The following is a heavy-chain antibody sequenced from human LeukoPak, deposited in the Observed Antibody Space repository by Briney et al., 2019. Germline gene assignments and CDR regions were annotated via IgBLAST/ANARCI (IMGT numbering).Heavy chain of an antibody. CDR1: GFTFDDYG. V-gene: IGHV3-23*01. D-gene: IGHD3-16*01. Sequence: PGGSLRLSCVASGFTFDDYGMTWARQAPGKGLERVSGISGGGVTTYYADSVKGRFTISRDNSKNTLYLQMNSLRADDTAIYYCARNQQLGGHSYYYYGMDVWGQGTTVTVSS. CDR3: ARNQQLGGHSYYYYGMDV. J-gene: IGHJ6*02. CDR2: ISGGGVTT.